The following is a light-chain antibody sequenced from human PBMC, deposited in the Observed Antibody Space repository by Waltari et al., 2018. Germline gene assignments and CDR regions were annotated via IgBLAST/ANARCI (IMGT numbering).Light chain of an antibody. CDR1: SPNIGAGYD. CDR2: GNS. CDR3: QSYDSSLSGWV. V-gene: IGLV1-40*01. Sequence: QSVLTQPPSVSGAPGQRVTISCTGSSPNIGAGYDVHWYQQRPGTAPKLLIYGNSNRPSGVPDRFSGSKSGTSASLAITGLQAEDEADYYCQSYDSSLSGWVFGGGTKLTV. J-gene: IGLJ3*02.